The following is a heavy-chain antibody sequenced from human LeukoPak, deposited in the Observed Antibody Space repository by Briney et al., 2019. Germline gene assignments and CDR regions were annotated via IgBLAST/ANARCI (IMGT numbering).Heavy chain of an antibody. CDR3: ARGTPVVPAAVFDY. CDR1: GYTFTGYY. J-gene: IGHJ4*02. V-gene: IGHV1-2*02. CDR2: INPNSGGT. Sequence: GASVKVSCKASGYTFTGYYMHWVRQAPGQGREWMGWINPNSGGTNYAQKFQGRVTMTRDTSISTAYMELSRLRSDDTAVYYCARGTPVVPAAVFDYWGQGTLVTVSS. D-gene: IGHD2-2*01.